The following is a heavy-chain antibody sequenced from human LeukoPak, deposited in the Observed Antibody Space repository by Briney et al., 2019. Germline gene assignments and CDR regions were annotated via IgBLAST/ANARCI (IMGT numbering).Heavy chain of an antibody. CDR1: GGSISSSSYY. CDR2: IYYSGST. D-gene: IGHD3-10*01. J-gene: IGHJ5*02. Sequence: SETLSLTCTVSGGSISSSSYYWGWIRQPPGKGLEWIGSIYYSGSTYYNPSLKSRVTISVDTSKNQFSLKLSSVTAADTAVYYCARGPYYRNWFDPWGQGTLVTVSS. CDR3: ARGPYYRNWFDP. V-gene: IGHV4-39*01.